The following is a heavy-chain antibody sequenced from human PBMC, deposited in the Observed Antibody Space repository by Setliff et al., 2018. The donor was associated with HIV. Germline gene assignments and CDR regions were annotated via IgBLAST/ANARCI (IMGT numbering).Heavy chain of an antibody. CDR3: SRSDFWVGYTALYNWFDP. CDR2: IYYSGKT. V-gene: IGHV4-39*01. D-gene: IGHD3-3*01. CDR1: GGSMNSSSYY. J-gene: IGHJ5*02. Sequence: SETLSLTCTVSGGSMNSSSYYWGWIRQPPGKGLEWLGSIYYSGKTYDNPSLKSRVTLSVDTSKNQFFLKLNSVTAADTAVYYCSRSDFWVGYTALYNWFDPWGQGTQVTVSS.